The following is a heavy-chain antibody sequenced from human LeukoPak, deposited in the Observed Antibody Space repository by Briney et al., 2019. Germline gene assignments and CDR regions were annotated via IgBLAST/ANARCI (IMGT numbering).Heavy chain of an antibody. Sequence: PSETLSLTCTVSGHSISSGYYWGWIRQPPGKGLEWIGSIYHSGSTYYNPSLKSRVTISVDTSKNQFSLKLSSVTAADTAVYYCARDPYCSSTSCWDEAFDIWGQGTMVTVSS. CDR1: GHSISSGYY. V-gene: IGHV4-38-2*02. D-gene: IGHD2-2*01. CDR3: ARDPYCSSTSCWDEAFDI. CDR2: IYHSGST. J-gene: IGHJ3*02.